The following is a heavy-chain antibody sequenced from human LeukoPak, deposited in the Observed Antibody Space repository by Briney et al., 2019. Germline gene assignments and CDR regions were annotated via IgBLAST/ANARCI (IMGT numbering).Heavy chain of an antibody. Sequence: GGSLRLSCVASGFTVSNYHMSWVRQAPGRGLEWVSVIYFDGSTHYVASVRDRFIVSRDSSKNMVYLQMNNLRADDTAVYFCARTYYDYRVGTNYFDYWGQGTLVTVSS. J-gene: IGHJ4*02. CDR2: IYFDGST. V-gene: IGHV3-66*01. CDR3: ARTYYDYRVGTNYFDY. CDR1: GFTVSNYH. D-gene: IGHD3-3*01.